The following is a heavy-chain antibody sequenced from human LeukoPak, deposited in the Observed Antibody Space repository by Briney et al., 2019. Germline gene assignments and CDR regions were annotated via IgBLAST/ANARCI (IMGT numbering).Heavy chain of an antibody. V-gene: IGHV3-23*01. CDR1: GFTFSTYA. J-gene: IGHJ3*02. D-gene: IGHD3-3*01. CDR2: LTGSGGST. CDR3: AKGPNFWLTPIAFAI. Sequence: PGGSLRLSCAASGFTFSTYAMSWVRQAPGKGLEWVSGLTGSGGSTYYANSVKGRFIISRDNSKNTLSLQMNSPRAEDTAVYYCAKGPNFWLTPIAFAIWGQGTMVTVSS.